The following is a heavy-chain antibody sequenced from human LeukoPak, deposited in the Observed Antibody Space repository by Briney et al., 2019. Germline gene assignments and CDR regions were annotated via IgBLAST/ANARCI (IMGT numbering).Heavy chain of an antibody. CDR2: INHSGST. CDR1: GGSISSYY. Sequence: PSETLSLTCTVSGGSISSYYWSWIRQPPGKGLEWIGEINHSGSTNYNPSLKSRVTISVDTSKNQFSLKLSSVTAADTAVYYCARGRPNYDFWSGYSLSFDYWGQGTLVTVSS. J-gene: IGHJ4*02. D-gene: IGHD3-3*01. V-gene: IGHV4-34*01. CDR3: ARGRPNYDFWSGYSLSFDY.